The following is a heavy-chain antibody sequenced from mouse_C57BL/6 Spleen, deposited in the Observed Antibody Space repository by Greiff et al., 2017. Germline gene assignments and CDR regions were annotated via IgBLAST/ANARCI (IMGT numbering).Heavy chain of an antibody. CDR2: IYPGSGST. Sequence: VQLQQPGAELVKPGASVKMSCKASGYTFTSYWITWVKQRPGQGLEWIGDIYPGSGSTNYNEKFKSKATLTVDPSSSTAYLQLSSLTSEDSAVDYCASWVTAQATGYAMDYWGQGTSVTVSS. D-gene: IGHD3-2*02. CDR3: ASWVTAQATGYAMDY. J-gene: IGHJ4*01. V-gene: IGHV1-55*01. CDR1: GYTFTSYW.